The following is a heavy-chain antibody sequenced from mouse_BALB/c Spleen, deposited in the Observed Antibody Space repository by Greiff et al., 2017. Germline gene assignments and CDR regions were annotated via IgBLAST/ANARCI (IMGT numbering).Heavy chain of an antibody. CDR1: SFNIKDTY. CDR3: ARDYGYD. J-gene: IGHJ3*01. Sequence: VQLKQSGAELVKPGASVKLSCTASSFNIKDTYMHWVKQRPEQGLEWIGRIDPANGNTKYDPKFQGKATITADTSSNTAYLQLSSLTSEDTAVYYCARDYGYDWGQGTLVTVSA. D-gene: IGHD2-2*01. V-gene: IGHV14-3*02. CDR2: IDPANGNT.